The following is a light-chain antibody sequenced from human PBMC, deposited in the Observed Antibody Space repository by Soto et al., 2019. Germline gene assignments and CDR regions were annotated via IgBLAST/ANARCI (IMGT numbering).Light chain of an antibody. J-gene: IGKJ3*01. V-gene: IGKV1-12*02. CDR1: QIIGSW. CDR2: AAS. Sequence: DIQMTQSPSSVSASIGDRVTITCRASQIIGSWLAWYQQKPGIAPTLLIYAASSLQSGVPSRFTGIGSGSDFTLTITSLQAEDSATYYCQQANSFPFTFGPGTKVDIK. CDR3: QQANSFPFT.